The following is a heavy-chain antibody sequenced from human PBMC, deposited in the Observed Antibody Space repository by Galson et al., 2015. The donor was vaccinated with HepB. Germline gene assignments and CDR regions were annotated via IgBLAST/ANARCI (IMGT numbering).Heavy chain of an antibody. J-gene: IGHJ4*02. CDR2: IYYSGVT. V-gene: IGHV4-39*01. CDR1: GGSISSRSYY. D-gene: IGHD1-26*01. CDR3: ASLVGATPGYY. Sequence: ETLSLTCTVSGGSISSRSYYWGWIRQPPGKGLEWIGTIYYSGVTYYKLSLKSRVTISVDTSKNQFSLKLSSVTAADTAVYYCASLVGATPGYYWGQGTLVTVSS.